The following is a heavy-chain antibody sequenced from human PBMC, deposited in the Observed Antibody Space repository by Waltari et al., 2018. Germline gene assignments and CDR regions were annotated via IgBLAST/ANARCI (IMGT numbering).Heavy chain of an antibody. CDR1: GFIFSNYW. V-gene: IGHV3-74*01. D-gene: IGHD6-13*01. Sequence: LRLSCAASGFIFSNYWMHWLRQAPGKGPVWVSQIKTDGSTTRYTDSVEGRFTISRDNARNMLYLQMNSLRAEDTALYYCAAYSGSWYWGQGTLVTVSS. CDR3: AAYSGSWY. CDR2: IKTDGSTT. J-gene: IGHJ4*02.